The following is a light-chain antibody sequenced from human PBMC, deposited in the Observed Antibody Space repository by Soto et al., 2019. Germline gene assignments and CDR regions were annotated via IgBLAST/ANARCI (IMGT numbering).Light chain of an antibody. CDR3: QQDYNYPWT. J-gene: IGKJ1*01. CDR2: AAS. V-gene: IGKV1-6*01. Sequence: AIQMTQSPSSLSASVGDRVTITCRASQAIRNDLAWYQLKPGKAPKLLIYAASTLQSGVPSRFSGSGSGTDFTLTISSLQPDDFASYYCQQDYNYPWTFGQGTKV. CDR1: QAIRND.